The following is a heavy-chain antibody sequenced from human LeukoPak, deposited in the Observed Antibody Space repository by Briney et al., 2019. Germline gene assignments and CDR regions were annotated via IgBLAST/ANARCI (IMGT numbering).Heavy chain of an antibody. Sequence: SETLSLTCTVSGGSISSYYWSWIRQPPGKGLEWIGYIYYSGSTNYNPSLKSRVTISVDTSKNQFSLKLSSVTAEDTAVYYCARLLTGSTSWHIDYWGRGTLVTVSS. D-gene: IGHD2-2*01. V-gene: IGHV4-59*12. CDR3: ARLLTGSTSWHIDY. J-gene: IGHJ4*02. CDR1: GGSISSYY. CDR2: IYYSGST.